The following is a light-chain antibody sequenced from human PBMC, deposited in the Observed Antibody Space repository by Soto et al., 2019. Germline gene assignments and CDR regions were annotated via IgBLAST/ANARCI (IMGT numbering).Light chain of an antibody. CDR2: DVS. Sequence: QSVLTQPRSVSGSPGQSVTISCTGTSSDVGTYNYVSWFQQYPGKAPKVMISDVSKRPSGVPDRFSGSKSGTSASLAITRLQADDEADYYCQSYDSSRLVFGGGTKLTVL. CDR1: SSDVGTYNY. CDR3: QSYDSSRLV. V-gene: IGLV2-11*01. J-gene: IGLJ2*01.